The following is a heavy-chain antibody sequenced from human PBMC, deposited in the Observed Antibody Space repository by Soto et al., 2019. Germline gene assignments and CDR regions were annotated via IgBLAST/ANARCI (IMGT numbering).Heavy chain of an antibody. CDR3: AKGGPQEIGARFLYYYYMDV. J-gene: IGHJ6*03. D-gene: IGHD2-21*01. V-gene: IGHV3-9*01. Sequence: GGSLRLSCAASGFTFDDYAMHWVRQAPGKGLEWVSGISWNSGSIGYADSVKGRFTISRDNAKNSLYLQMNSLRAEDTALYYCAKGGPQEIGARFLYYYYMDVWGKGTTVTVSS. CDR1: GFTFDDYA. CDR2: ISWNSGSI.